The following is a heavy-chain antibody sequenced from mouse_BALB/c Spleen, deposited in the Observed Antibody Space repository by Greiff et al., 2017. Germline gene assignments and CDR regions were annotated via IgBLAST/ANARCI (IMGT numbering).Heavy chain of an antibody. V-gene: IGHV5-9-4*01. J-gene: IGHJ3*01. CDR1: GFTFSSYA. CDR3: ALTTFAY. CDR2: ISSGGSYT. Sequence: EVQGVESGGGLVKPGGSLKLSCAASGFTFSSYAMSWVRQSPEKRLEWVAEISSGGSYTYYPDTVTGRFTISRDNAKNTLYLEMSSLRSEDTAMYYCALTTFAYWGQGTLVTVSA. D-gene: IGHD2-1*01.